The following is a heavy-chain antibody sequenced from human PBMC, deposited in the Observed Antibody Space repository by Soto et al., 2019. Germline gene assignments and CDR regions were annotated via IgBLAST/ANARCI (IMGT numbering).Heavy chain of an antibody. CDR2: IIPIFGTA. V-gene: IGHV1-69*13. CDR1: GGTFSSYA. CDR3: ARTHSSSWYSLGSSFDY. J-gene: IGHJ4*02. D-gene: IGHD6-13*01. Sequence: EASVKVSCKASGGTFSSYAISWVRQAPGQGLEWMGGIIPIFGTANYAQKFQGRVTITADESTSTAYMELSSLRSEDTAVYYCARTHSSSWYSLGSSFDYWGQGTLVTVSS.